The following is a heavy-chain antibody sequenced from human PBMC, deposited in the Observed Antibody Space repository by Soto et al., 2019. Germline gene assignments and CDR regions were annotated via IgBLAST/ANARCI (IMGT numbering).Heavy chain of an antibody. J-gene: IGHJ1*01. D-gene: IGHD2-2*01. Sequence: QVQLVESGGGVVQPGRSLRLSCAASGFTFSSYAMHWVRQAPGKGLEWVAVISYDGSNKYYADSVKGRFTISRDNSKNTLYLQMNSLRAEDTAVYYCARESPDIVVVPAAGGRPNNHPFGYWGQGTLLTVSS. CDR3: ARESPDIVVVPAAGGRPNNHPFGY. V-gene: IGHV3-30-3*01. CDR1: GFTFSSYA. CDR2: ISYDGSNK.